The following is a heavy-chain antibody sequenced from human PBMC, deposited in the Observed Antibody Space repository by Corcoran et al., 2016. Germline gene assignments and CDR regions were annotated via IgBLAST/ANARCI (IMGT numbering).Heavy chain of an antibody. CDR1: GFTFSSYG. J-gene: IGHJ4*02. CDR3: AKDENGAPFDY. Sequence: QVQLVESGGGVVQPGRSLRLSCAASGFTFSSYGMHWVRQAPGKGLEWVAVISYDGSNKYYADSVKGRFTISRDNSKNTLYLQMNSLRAEGTAVYYCAKDENGAPFDYWGQGTLVTVAS. D-gene: IGHD1-26*01. V-gene: IGHV3-30*18. CDR2: ISYDGSNK.